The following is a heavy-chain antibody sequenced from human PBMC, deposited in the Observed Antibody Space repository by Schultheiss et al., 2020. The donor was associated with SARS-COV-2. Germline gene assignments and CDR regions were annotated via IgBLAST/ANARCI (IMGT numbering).Heavy chain of an antibody. CDR3: ARGSWGVLMVYAPYFDY. J-gene: IGHJ4*02. CDR2: IYYSGST. Sequence: SETLSLTCTVSGGSISSYYWSWIRQPPGKGLEWIGYIYYSGSTYYNPSLKSRVTISVDRSKNQFSLKLSSVTAADTAVYYCARGSWGVLMVYAPYFDYWGQGTLVTVSS. V-gene: IGHV4-59*12. CDR1: GGSISSYY. D-gene: IGHD2-8*01.